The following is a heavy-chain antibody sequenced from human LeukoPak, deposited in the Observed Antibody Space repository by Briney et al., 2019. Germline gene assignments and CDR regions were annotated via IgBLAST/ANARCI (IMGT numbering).Heavy chain of an antibody. CDR2: IRGYNGDT. D-gene: IGHD6-19*01. CDR1: GYTFTSYG. CDR3: ARDGSSSGWYGFDY. J-gene: IGHJ4*02. Sequence: ASVKVSCKTSGYTFTSYGISWVRQATGHGLEWMGWIRGYNGDTKYAQKLQGRVTMTTDTSTTTAYMELKSLRSDDTAVYYCARDGSSSGWYGFDYWGQGTQVTVSS. V-gene: IGHV1-18*04.